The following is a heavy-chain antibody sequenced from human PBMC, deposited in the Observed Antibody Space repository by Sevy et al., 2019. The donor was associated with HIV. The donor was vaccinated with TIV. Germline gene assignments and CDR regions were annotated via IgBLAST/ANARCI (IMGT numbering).Heavy chain of an antibody. V-gene: IGHV1-24*01. CDR2: FDPEDGET. CDR1: GYTLTELS. D-gene: IGHD3-3*01. J-gene: IGHJ4*02. Sequence: AAVKVSCKVSGYTLTELSMHWVRQAPRKGLERMGGFDPEDGETIYAQKFQGRVTMTEDTSTDTAYMELSSLRSEDTAVYYCATVVRFLEWLPYDYWGQGTLVTVSS. CDR3: ATVVRFLEWLPYDY.